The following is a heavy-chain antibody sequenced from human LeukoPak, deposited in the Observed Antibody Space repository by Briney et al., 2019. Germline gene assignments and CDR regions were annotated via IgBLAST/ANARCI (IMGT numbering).Heavy chain of an antibody. J-gene: IGHJ4*02. CDR1: GGSISSSSYY. CDR3: ARDPVDYYDSSGYGY. CDR2: IYYSGST. Sequence: PSETLSLTCTVSGGSISSSSYYWGWIRQPPGKGPEWIGSIYYSGSTYYNPSLKSRVTISVDTSKNQFSLKLSSVTAADTAVYYCARDPVDYYDSSGYGYWGQGTLVTVSS. V-gene: IGHV4-39*07. D-gene: IGHD3-22*01.